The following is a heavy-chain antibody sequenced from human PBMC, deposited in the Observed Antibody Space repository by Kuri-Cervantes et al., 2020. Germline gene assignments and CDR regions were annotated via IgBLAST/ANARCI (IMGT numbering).Heavy chain of an antibody. Sequence: LRLSCTVSGGSISSGDYYWSWIRQPPGKGLEWIGYIYYSGCTYYNPSLKSRVTISVDTSKNQFSLKLSSVTAADTAVYYCARGLLVRRRQGMNAFDIWGQGTMVTVSS. CDR3: ARGLLVRRRQGMNAFDI. D-gene: IGHD3-10*01. V-gene: IGHV4-30-4*01. CDR1: GGSISSGDYY. J-gene: IGHJ3*02. CDR2: IYYSGCT.